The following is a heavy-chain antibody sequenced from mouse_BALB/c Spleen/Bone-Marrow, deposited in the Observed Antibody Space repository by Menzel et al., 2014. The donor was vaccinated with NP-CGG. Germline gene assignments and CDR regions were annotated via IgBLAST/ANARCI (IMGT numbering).Heavy chain of an antibody. Sequence: DVKLQESGAELVKPGDSVKLSCTASGFNIKDTYMHWVKQRPEQGLEWIGRIDPANGNTKYDPKFQGKATITADTSSNTAYLQLSSLTSEDTAVYYCAMYYYGSSLFAYWGQGTLVTVSA. CDR2: IDPANGNT. J-gene: IGHJ3*01. CDR3: AMYYYGSSLFAY. CDR1: GFNIKDTY. D-gene: IGHD1-1*01. V-gene: IGHV14-3*02.